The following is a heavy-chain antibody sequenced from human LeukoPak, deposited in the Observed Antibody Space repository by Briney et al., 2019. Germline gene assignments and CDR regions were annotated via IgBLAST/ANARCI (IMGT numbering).Heavy chain of an antibody. Sequence: GRSLRLSCAASGFTFGSYAMHWVRQAPGKGLEWVAVISYDGSNKYYADSVKGRFTISRDNSKNTLYLQMNSLRAEDTAVYYCARTDYDFWSDYRAFDYWGQGTLVTVSS. CDR2: ISYDGSNK. CDR1: GFTFGSYA. V-gene: IGHV3-30-3*01. D-gene: IGHD3-3*01. J-gene: IGHJ4*02. CDR3: ARTDYDFWSDYRAFDY.